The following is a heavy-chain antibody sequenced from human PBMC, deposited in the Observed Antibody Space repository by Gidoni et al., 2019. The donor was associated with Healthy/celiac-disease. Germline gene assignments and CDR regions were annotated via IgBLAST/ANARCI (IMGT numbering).Heavy chain of an antibody. CDR1: GFTFDDYA. D-gene: IGHD1-26*01. J-gene: IGHJ4*02. V-gene: IGHV3-43D*03. Sequence: EVQLVESGGVVVQPGGSLRLSCPASGFTFDDYAMHWVRQAPGKGLEWVSLISWDGGSTYYADSVKGRFNISRDNSKNSLYLQRNSLRAEDTALYYCAKEEGDLFDYWGQGTLVTVSS. CDR3: AKEEGDLFDY. CDR2: ISWDGGST.